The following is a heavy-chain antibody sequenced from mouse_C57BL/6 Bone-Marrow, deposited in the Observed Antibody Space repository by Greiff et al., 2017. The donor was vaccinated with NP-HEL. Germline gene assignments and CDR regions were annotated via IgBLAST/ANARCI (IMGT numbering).Heavy chain of an antibody. CDR3: ARGVITTVVATGGWYFDV. J-gene: IGHJ1*03. Sequence: VQLQQPGAELVRPGPSVKLSCKASGYTFTSYWMHWVKQRPGQGLEWIGVIDPSDSYTNYNQKFKGKATLTVDTSSSTAYMQLSSLTSEDSAVYYCARGVITTVVATGGWYFDVWGTGTTVTVSS. CDR2: IDPSDSYT. V-gene: IGHV1-59*01. D-gene: IGHD1-1*01. CDR1: GYTFTSYW.